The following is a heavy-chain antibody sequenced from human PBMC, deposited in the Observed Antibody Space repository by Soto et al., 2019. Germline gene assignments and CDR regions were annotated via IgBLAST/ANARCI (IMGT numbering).Heavy chain of an antibody. CDR3: ARGLTTLEAFDI. V-gene: IGHV3-30*03. Sequence: SGGSLRLSCAASGFTFSSYGMHWVRQAPGKGLEWVAVISYDGTNNYYTESVKGRFTISRDNAKNTLYLQMNSLRAEDTAVYYCARGLTTLEAFDIWGQGTMVTVSS. CDR1: GFTFSSYG. CDR2: ISYDGTNN. D-gene: IGHD4-17*01. J-gene: IGHJ3*02.